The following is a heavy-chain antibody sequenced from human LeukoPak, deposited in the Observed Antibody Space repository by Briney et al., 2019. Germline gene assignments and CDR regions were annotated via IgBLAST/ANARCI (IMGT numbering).Heavy chain of an antibody. CDR1: GYTFSSYG. Sequence: AGSLRLSCVASGYTFSSYGMHWVRQAPGKGLQWVAVIWYDESKKYYTDSVKGRFTISRDVSKNTLYLQMNSLSAEDSAMYYCARDGGVGLDYWGQGTLVTVSS. D-gene: IGHD3-3*01. V-gene: IGHV3-33*01. CDR2: IWYDESKK. CDR3: ARDGGVGLDY. J-gene: IGHJ4*02.